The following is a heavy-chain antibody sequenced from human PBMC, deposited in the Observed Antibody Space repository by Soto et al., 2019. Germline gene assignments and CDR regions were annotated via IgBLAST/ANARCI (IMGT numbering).Heavy chain of an antibody. CDR2: IKNKANSYTT. CDR1: GFTFSAHY. D-gene: IGHD1-26*01. J-gene: IGHJ4*02. Sequence: EVQLVECGGGLVQPGGSLRLSCAASGFTFSAHYMDWVRQAPGKGLEWVGRIKNKANSYTTEYAASVEGKFTISREDSQNSLYLQMNSPKTEDTAVYYCARVSLVGPSGGRYFDYWGQRSQVAVSS. CDR3: ARVSLVGPSGGRYFDY. V-gene: IGHV3-72*01.